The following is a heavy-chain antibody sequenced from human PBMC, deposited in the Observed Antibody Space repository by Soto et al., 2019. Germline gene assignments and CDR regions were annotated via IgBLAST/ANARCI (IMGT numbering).Heavy chain of an antibody. J-gene: IGHJ4*01. CDR3: ARDPKYGTSPQVFDY. CDR1: GYSFTRFG. CDR2: ISTYNGNT. D-gene: IGHD6-6*01. Sequence: QVQLLQSGAEVKKLGASVRVSCKASGYSFTRFGISWVRQSPGQGLEWVGRISTYNGNTKYAQKLEGRVTVSTDTSTSTAYMVLRSLKSDDTAVYYCARDPKYGTSPQVFDYSGHGTLLTVPS. V-gene: IGHV1-18*01.